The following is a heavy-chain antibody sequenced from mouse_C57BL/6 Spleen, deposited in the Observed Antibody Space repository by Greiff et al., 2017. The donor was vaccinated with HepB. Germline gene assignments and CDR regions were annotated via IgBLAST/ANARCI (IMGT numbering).Heavy chain of an antibody. CDR2: ISSGGSYT. V-gene: IGHV5-6*02. J-gene: IGHJ1*03. Sequence: DVMLVESGGDLVKPGGSLKLSCAASGFTFSSYGMSWVRQTPDKRLEWVATISSGGSYTYYPDSVKGRFTISRDNAKNTLYLQMSSLKSEDTAMYYCARESLHYYGSKGYFDVWGTGTTVTVSS. CDR1: GFTFSSYG. CDR3: ARESLHYYGSKGYFDV. D-gene: IGHD1-1*01.